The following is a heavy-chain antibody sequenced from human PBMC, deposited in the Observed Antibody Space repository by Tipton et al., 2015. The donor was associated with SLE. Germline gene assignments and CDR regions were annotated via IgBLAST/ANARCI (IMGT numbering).Heavy chain of an antibody. Sequence: TLSLTCTVSGGSMSSYYWSWIRLPPGKGLEWIGCISYTGSTSYIPSLKSRVTISVDTSKNQFSLKLKSVSAADTAVYYCGRGGLRMRDWIDYWGQGTLVNVSS. CDR3: GRGGLRMRDWIDY. J-gene: IGHJ4*02. D-gene: IGHD1-14*01. CDR2: ISYTGST. CDR1: GGSMSSYY. V-gene: IGHV4-59*01.